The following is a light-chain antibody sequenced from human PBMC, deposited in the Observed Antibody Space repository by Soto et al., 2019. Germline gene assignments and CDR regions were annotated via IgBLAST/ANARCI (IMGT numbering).Light chain of an antibody. CDR3: QQFNSVPPT. Sequence: DIQLTQSPSFLSASVGNRVTITCRASQGIGSYLAWYQQGPGKAPKLLIYAGSTLQSGVPSRFSGSGSGTELTLTSSSLRPEDFATYCCQQFNSVPPTLGQGTRLEIK. V-gene: IGKV1-9*01. J-gene: IGKJ2*01. CDR2: AGS. CDR1: QGIGSY.